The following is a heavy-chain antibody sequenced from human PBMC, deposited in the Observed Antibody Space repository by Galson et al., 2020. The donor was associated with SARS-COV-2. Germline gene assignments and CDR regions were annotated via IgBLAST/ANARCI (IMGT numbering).Heavy chain of an antibody. Sequence: GGSLRLSCAASGFTFSDCAMTWVRRIPGQGLEWVSSLDPSGGSTFYRDSVKGRFTISRDNSRNTLYLQLNSLRAEDTAIYYCAKGIEVWWNFDYWGQGTLVTVAS. CDR1: GFTFSDCA. J-gene: IGHJ4*02. CDR3: AKGIEVWWNFDY. CDR2: LDPSGGST. V-gene: IGHV3-23*01. D-gene: IGHD6-19*01.